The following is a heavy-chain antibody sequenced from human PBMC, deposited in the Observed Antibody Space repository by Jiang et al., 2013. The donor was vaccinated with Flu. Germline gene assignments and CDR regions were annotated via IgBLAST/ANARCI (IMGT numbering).Heavy chain of an antibody. J-gene: IGHJ4*02. D-gene: IGHD2-2*01. Sequence: SSVRVSCKASGGTFSSYSISWVRQAPGQGLEWMGGIIPMFGRANYAQKFQGRVTITAVKSTSTAYMELSSLRSEDTAVYYCARASSDCSTTSCPFAYWGQGTLVTVSS. CDR3: ARASSDCSTTSCPFAY. CDR2: IIPMFGRA. CDR1: GGTFSSYS. V-gene: IGHV1-69*06.